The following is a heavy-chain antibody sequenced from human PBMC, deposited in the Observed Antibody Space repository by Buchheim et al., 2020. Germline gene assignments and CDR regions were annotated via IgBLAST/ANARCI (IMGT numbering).Heavy chain of an antibody. Sequence: QVQLQQWGAGLLKPSETLSLTCAVYGGSFSGYYWSWIRQPPGKGLEWIGEINHSGSTNYNPSLESRVTISVDTSKNQFSLKVSSVTAADTAVYYCARGYYDILTGYRSALDYWGQGTL. V-gene: IGHV4-34*01. J-gene: IGHJ4*02. D-gene: IGHD3-9*01. CDR3: ARGYYDILTGYRSALDY. CDR1: GGSFSGYY. CDR2: INHSGST.